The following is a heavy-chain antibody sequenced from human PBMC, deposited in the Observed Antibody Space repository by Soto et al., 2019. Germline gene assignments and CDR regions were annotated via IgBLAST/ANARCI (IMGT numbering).Heavy chain of an antibody. J-gene: IGHJ4*02. V-gene: IGHV4-39*01. CDR3: ARAFTNSGYYDY. CDR1: GGSISSSSYY. D-gene: IGHD3-22*01. CDR2: IYYSGST. Sequence: SETLSLTCTVSGGSISSSSYYWGWFRQPPGKGLEWIGSIYYSGSTYYNPSLKSRVTISVDTSKNQFSLKLSSVTAADTAVYYCARAFTNSGYYDYWGQGTRVTVS.